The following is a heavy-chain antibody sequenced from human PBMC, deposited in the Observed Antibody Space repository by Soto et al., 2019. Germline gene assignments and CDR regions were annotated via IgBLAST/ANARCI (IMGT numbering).Heavy chain of an antibody. CDR1: GFTVSSNY. Sequence: EVQLVESGGGLVQPGGSLRLSCAASGFTVSSNYMSWVRQAPGKGLEWVSVIYSGGSTYYADSVKGRFTISRHNSKNTLYLQMNSLRAEDTAVYYCAREGRNYGFGSGYYMDVWGKGTTVTVSS. CDR2: IYSGGST. V-gene: IGHV3-53*04. CDR3: AREGRNYGFGSGYYMDV. D-gene: IGHD3-3*01. J-gene: IGHJ6*03.